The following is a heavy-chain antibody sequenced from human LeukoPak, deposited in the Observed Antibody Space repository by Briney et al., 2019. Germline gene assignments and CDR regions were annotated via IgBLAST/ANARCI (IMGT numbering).Heavy chain of an antibody. Sequence: GGSLRLSCAASGFTLSNYVMHWVRQAPGKGLEWVAVISYDGSNKYYADSVKGRFTISRDNSKNTLYLQMNSLRAEDTAVYYCAKDQSGYCTRGICYTRDYAFDIWGQGTTVTVSS. CDR1: GFTLSNYV. CDR3: AKDQSGYCTRGICYTRDYAFDI. D-gene: IGHD2-8*01. J-gene: IGHJ3*02. CDR2: ISYDGSNK. V-gene: IGHV3-30*18.